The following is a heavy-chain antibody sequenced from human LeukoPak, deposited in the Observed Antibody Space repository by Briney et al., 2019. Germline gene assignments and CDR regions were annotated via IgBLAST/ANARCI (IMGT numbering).Heavy chain of an antibody. V-gene: IGHV1-2*02. CDR1: GYTVTGYY. Sequence: ASVKVSCKASGYTVTGYYMHWVRQAPGQGLEWMGWINPNSGGTNYAQKFQGRVTMTRDTSISTAYMELSRLRSDDTAVYYCARDPWELGYFDYWGQGTLVTVSS. CDR3: ARDPWELGYFDY. CDR2: INPNSGGT. J-gene: IGHJ4*02. D-gene: IGHD1-26*01.